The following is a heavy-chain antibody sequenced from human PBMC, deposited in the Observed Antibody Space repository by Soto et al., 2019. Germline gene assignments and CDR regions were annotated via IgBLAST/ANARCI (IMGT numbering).Heavy chain of an antibody. CDR1: GFTFSSYW. CDR3: ARDGNYDYICGSYPIDAFDI. CDR2: INSDGSST. J-gene: IGHJ3*02. D-gene: IGHD3-16*01. Sequence: EVQLVESGGGLVQPGGSLRLSCAASGFTFSSYWMHWVRQAPGKGLVWVSRINSDGSSTSYADSLKGRFTISRDNAKNTLYLQMNSLRAEDTAVYYCARDGNYDYICGSYPIDAFDIWGQGTMVTVSS. V-gene: IGHV3-74*01.